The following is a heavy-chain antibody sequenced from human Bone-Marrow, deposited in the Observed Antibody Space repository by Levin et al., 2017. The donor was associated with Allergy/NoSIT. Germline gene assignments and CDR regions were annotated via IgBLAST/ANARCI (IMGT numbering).Heavy chain of an antibody. CDR1: GFTFDDYG. CDR2: INWSGGRT. Sequence: GESLKISCAASGFTFDDYGMSWVRQAPGKGLEWVSVINWSGGRTGYADSVKGRLTISRDNANNSLDLQMNSLRVEDTALYYCARHRNTMNIHDGFDIWGQGTMVTVSS. D-gene: IGHD2/OR15-2a*01. V-gene: IGHV3-20*04. J-gene: IGHJ3*02. CDR3: ARHRNTMNIHDGFDI.